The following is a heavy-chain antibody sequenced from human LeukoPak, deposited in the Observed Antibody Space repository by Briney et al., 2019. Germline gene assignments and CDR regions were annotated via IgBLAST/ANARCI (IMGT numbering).Heavy chain of an antibody. CDR2: ISSSGSTI. CDR1: GFTFSSYE. Sequence: PGGSLRLSCAASGFTFSSYEMNWVRQAPGKGLEWVSYISSSGSTIYYADSVKGRFTISRDNAKNSLHLQMNSLRAEDTAVYYCARAGSGRSPDWFDPWGQGTLVTVSS. D-gene: IGHD1-26*01. V-gene: IGHV3-48*03. J-gene: IGHJ5*02. CDR3: ARAGSGRSPDWFDP.